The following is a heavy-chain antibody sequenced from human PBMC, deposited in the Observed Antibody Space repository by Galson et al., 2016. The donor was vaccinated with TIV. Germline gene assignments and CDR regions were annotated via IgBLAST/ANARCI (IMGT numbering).Heavy chain of an antibody. CDR3: ARAVSSGDYAFDAFDV. CDR1: GFTFRAYT. J-gene: IGHJ3*01. D-gene: IGHD4-17*01. Sequence: GSLRLSCAASGFTFRAYTMNWVRQAPGKGLEWVSSISISGSHTYYTDSVKGRFTISRDNAQSSLFLQLNRLRAEDTAVYYCARAVSSGDYAFDAFDVWGQGTVVAVSS. CDR2: ISISGSHT. V-gene: IGHV3-21*06.